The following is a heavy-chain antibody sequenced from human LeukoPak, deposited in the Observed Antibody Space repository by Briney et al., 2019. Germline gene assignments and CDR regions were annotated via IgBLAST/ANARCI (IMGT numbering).Heavy chain of an antibody. CDR3: ARFGPDAFDI. CDR1: GFTFSDYE. V-gene: IGHV3-13*01. J-gene: IGHJ3*02. Sequence: GGSLRLSCAASGFTFSDYEMHWVRQVTGRGLEWVTTIGTVGGTYYRDSVKGRFTISRENANNSLYLQMNSLRGGDTAVYYCARFGPDAFDIWGPGTMVTVSS. CDR2: IGTVGGT. D-gene: IGHD3-16*01.